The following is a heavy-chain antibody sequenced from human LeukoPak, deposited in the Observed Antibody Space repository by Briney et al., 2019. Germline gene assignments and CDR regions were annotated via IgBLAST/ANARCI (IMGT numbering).Heavy chain of an antibody. V-gene: IGHV5-51*01. CDR2: IYPGDSHT. Sequence: PGESLKISCKGSGYSFTSYWIGWVRQMPGKGLEWMGIIYPGDSHTTYSPSFQGQVTISADKSITTAYLQWSSLKASDTAMYYCALSSSWYRASDYWGQGTLVTVSS. J-gene: IGHJ4*02. CDR1: GYSFTSYW. CDR3: ALSSSWYRASDY. D-gene: IGHD6-13*01.